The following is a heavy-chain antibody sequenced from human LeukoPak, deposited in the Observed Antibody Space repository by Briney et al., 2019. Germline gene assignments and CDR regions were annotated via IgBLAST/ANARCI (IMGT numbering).Heavy chain of an antibody. J-gene: IGHJ5*02. CDR3: ARDVLMAVGVWFDP. Sequence: GSLRLSCAASGFTFSKYDMHWVRQAAGKGLEWVSAIGIVGDTYYRGSVKGRFTMSRENGNNNVYLQMNSLRDGDTAVYYCARDVLMAVGVWFDPWGQGTLVTVSS. CDR2: IGIVGDT. D-gene: IGHD5-24*01. V-gene: IGHV3-13*01. CDR1: GFTFSKYD.